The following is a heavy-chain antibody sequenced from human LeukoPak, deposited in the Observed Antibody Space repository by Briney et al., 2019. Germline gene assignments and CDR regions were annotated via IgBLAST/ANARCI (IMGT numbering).Heavy chain of an antibody. V-gene: IGHV3-23*01. J-gene: IGHJ4*02. D-gene: IGHD1-26*01. CDR2: IGDTT. Sequence: GWSLRLSCAASGFTFSSYAMSWVRQAPGKGLEWVSAIGDTTYYADSVEGRFTISRDNSKNTLYLQMNSLRAEDAAIYYCAKAFAFVGANFFDYWGQGTLVTVSS. CDR3: AKAFAFVGANFFDY. CDR1: GFTFSSYA.